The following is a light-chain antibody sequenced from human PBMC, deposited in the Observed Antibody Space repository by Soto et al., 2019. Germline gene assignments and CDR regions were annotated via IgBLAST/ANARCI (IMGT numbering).Light chain of an antibody. CDR2: GAS. J-gene: IGKJ1*01. Sequence: EIVFTQSPATLSLSPGERATLSCRASQSVSSHLAWYTPTPGQAPRLLIYGASNRDTGVPARFRCTGAGPDCTRPISSLQSEDVELDYCQQYNDWTLTFGQGTKVDIK. CDR1: QSVSSH. CDR3: QQYNDWTLT. V-gene: IGKV3D-15*01.